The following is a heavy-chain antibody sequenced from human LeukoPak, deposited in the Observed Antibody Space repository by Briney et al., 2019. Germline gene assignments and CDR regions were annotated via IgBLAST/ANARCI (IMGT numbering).Heavy chain of an antibody. V-gene: IGHV3-21*05. J-gene: IGHJ4*02. D-gene: IGHD6-6*01. CDR2: ISSSSSYI. Sequence: GGSLRLSCAASGFTFSSYEMNWVRQAPGKGLEWVSYISSSSSYIYYADSVKGRFTISRDNAKNSLYLQMNSLRAEDTAVYYCARDNLRYSSSLALFDYWGQGTLVTVSS. CDR3: ARDNLRYSSSLALFDY. CDR1: GFTFSSYE.